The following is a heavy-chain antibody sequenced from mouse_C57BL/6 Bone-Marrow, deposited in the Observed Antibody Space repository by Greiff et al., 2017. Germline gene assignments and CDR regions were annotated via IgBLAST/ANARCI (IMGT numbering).Heavy chain of an antibody. V-gene: IGHV1-61*01. CDR2: IYPSDSDT. Sequence: VQLQQPGAELVRPGSSVKLSCKASGYTFTSYWMDWVKQRPGQGLEWIGNIYPSDSDTHYTQKFKDKATLSVDKASSTSYMQLSSLTSEDSAVYDCARFMGWGFDYWGQGTTLTVSS. CDR3: ARFMGWGFDY. CDR1: GYTFTSYW. J-gene: IGHJ2*01. D-gene: IGHD1-1*01.